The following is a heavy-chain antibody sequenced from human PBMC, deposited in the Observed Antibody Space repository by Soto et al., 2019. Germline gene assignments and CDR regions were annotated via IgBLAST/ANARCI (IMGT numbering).Heavy chain of an antibody. J-gene: IGHJ3*02. CDR1: GYTFTSYG. V-gene: IGHV1-18*01. CDR2: ISAYNGNT. D-gene: IGHD2-2*03. Sequence: ASVKVSCTASGYTFTSYGISWVRQAPGQGLEWMGWISAYNGNTNYAQKLQGRVTMTTDTSTSTAYMELRSLRSDDTAVYYCARDFGYCCSTSCYVDAFDIWGQGTMVPVAS. CDR3: ARDFGYCCSTSCYVDAFDI.